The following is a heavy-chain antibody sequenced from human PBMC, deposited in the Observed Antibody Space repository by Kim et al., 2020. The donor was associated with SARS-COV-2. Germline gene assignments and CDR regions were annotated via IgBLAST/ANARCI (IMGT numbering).Heavy chain of an antibody. Sequence: SETLSLTCAVYGGSFSGYYWSWIRQPPGKGLEWIGEINHSGSTNYNPSLKSRVTISVDTSKNKFSLKLSSVTAADTAVYYCARGGDKITMVRGVKRGHYFDYWGQGTLVTVSS. J-gene: IGHJ4*02. V-gene: IGHV4-34*01. CDR3: ARGGDKITMVRGVKRGHYFDY. CDR1: GGSFSGYY. D-gene: IGHD3-10*01. CDR2: INHSGST.